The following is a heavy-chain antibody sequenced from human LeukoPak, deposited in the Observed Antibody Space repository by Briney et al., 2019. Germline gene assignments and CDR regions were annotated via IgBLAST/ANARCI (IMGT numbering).Heavy chain of an antibody. CDR1: GFTFSSYG. J-gene: IGHJ3*02. V-gene: IGHV3-23*01. Sequence: GGSLRLSCAASGFTFSSYGMSWVRQAPGKGLEWVSAISGSGGTTYYVDSVKGRFTISRDNSKNTLYLQMNSLRAEDTAVYYCAKVPPYYYDSSGYGGGAFDIWGQGTMVTVSS. CDR2: ISGSGGTT. D-gene: IGHD3-22*01. CDR3: AKVPPYYYDSSGYGGGAFDI.